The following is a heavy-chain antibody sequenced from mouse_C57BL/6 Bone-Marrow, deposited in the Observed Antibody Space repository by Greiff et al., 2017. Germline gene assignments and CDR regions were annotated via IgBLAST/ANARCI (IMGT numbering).Heavy chain of an antibody. CDR3: AITTVVAVDY. J-gene: IGHJ2*01. CDR1: GYTFTSYT. Sequence: QVQLQQSGAELARPGASVKMSCKASGYTFTSYTMHWVEQRPGQGLEWIGYINPSSGYTKYNQKFKDKATLTADKSSSTAYMQLSSLTAEDSAVYYCAITTVVAVDYWGQGTTLTVSS. V-gene: IGHV1-4*01. D-gene: IGHD1-1*01. CDR2: INPSSGYT.